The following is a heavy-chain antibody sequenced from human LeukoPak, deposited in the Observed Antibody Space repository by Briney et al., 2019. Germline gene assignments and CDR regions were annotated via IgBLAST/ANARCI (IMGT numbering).Heavy chain of an antibody. CDR1: GGSISSYY. CDR3: AKSNGYGLVDI. CDR2: IFYSGST. Sequence: SETLSLTCSVSGGSISSYYWSWIRQPLGKGVEWIGNIFYSGSTYYSPSLKSRATISLDTSRNQFSLKLKSVTAADSGVYYCAKSNGYGLVDIWGQGTMVTVSS. J-gene: IGHJ3*02. D-gene: IGHD3-10*01. V-gene: IGHV4-59*01.